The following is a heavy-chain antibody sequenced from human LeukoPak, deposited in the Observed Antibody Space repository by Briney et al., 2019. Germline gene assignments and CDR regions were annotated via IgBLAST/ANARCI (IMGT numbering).Heavy chain of an antibody. CDR3: AKANGEQGSYYYYMDV. D-gene: IGHD4-17*01. J-gene: IGHJ6*03. Sequence: TGGSLRLSCAASGFTFSSYGMSWVRQAPGKGLEWVSAISGSGGSTYYADSVKGRFTISRDNSKNTLYLQMNSLRAEDTAVYYCAKANGEQGSYYYYMDVWGKGTTVTVSS. CDR2: ISGSGGST. V-gene: IGHV3-23*01. CDR1: GFTFSSYG.